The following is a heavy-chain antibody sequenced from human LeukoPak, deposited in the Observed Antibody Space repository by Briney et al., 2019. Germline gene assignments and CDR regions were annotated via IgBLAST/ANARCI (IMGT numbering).Heavy chain of an antibody. CDR1: GFMFSDYW. CDR3: AKGSSAIRPYYFDY. CDR2: ISGGGDST. J-gene: IGHJ4*02. D-gene: IGHD3-10*01. Sequence: GGSLRLSCTASGFMFSDYWMSWVRQAPGKGLEWVSAISGGGDSTWYADSVKGRFTISRDNSKNTLSLQMNSLRAEDTTVYYCAKGSSAIRPYYFDYWGQGILVTVSS. V-gene: IGHV3-23*01.